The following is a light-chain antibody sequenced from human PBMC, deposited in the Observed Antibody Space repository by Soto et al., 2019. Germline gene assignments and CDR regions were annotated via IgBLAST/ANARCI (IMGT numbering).Light chain of an antibody. CDR2: GAS. J-gene: IGKJ4*01. V-gene: IGKV3-15*01. Sequence: DIVMTQFPLSLPVTPGEPATLSFSASQSVGRTLAWYQQKPGQAPRLLIYGASTRATGVPARFSGSGSGTEFTLTISSLQSEDFAIYYCQQYENWPPVTFGGGTKVDIK. CDR3: QQYENWPPVT. CDR1: QSVGRT.